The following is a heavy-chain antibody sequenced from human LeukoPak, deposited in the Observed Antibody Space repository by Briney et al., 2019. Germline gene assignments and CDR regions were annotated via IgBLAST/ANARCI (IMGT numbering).Heavy chain of an antibody. CDR1: GFTFSSNY. V-gene: IGHV3-53*01. Sequence: PGGSLRLSCAASGFTFSSNYMSWVRQAPGKGVEGVSVIYSGGSTYYADSVTGRFTISRDNSKNTLYLQMNSLRAEDTAVYYCARDVDFWSGYYPADWGQGTLVTVSS. J-gene: IGHJ4*02. CDR2: IYSGGST. CDR3: ARDVDFWSGYYPAD. D-gene: IGHD3-3*01.